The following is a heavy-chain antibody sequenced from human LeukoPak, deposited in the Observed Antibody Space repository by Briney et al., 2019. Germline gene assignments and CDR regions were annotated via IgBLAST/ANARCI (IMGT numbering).Heavy chain of an antibody. V-gene: IGHV1-8*01. J-gene: IGHJ5*02. CDR1: GYTFTSYD. D-gene: IGHD4-23*01. Sequence: GASVKVSCKASGYTFTSYDLNWVRQATGQGLEWIGWMNSNSGNTGYAQKFQGRVTLTRSTSISTAYMELRSLTSEDTAVYYCARDYGGNSGWFDPWGQGTLVTVSS. CDR2: MNSNSGNT. CDR3: ARDYGGNSGWFDP.